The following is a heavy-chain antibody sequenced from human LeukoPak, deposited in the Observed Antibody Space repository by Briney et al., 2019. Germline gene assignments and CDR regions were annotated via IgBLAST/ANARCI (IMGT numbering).Heavy chain of an antibody. CDR3: ARDADYYGSGSPGTMVDY. D-gene: IGHD3-10*01. CDR1: GGTFSSYA. Sequence: GASVKVSCKASGGTFSSYAISWVRQAPGQGLEWMGGIITIFGTANYAQKFQGRVTITTDESTSTAYMELSSLRSEDTAVYYCARDADYYGSGSPGTMVDYWGQGTLVTVSS. V-gene: IGHV1-69*05. J-gene: IGHJ4*02. CDR2: IITIFGTA.